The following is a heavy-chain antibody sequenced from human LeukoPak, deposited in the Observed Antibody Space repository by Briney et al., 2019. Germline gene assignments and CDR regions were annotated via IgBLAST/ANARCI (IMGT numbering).Heavy chain of an antibody. D-gene: IGHD5-18*01. Sequence: SETLSLTCTVSGGSISNYYWSWIRQSPGKRLEWIGYIYSSGSTNYNPSLKSRVTISVDTSKSQFSLRLSSVTAADTAVYYCARGPPGYSYGYQFDYWGQGTLVTVSS. CDR1: GGSISNYY. CDR2: IYSSGST. V-gene: IGHV4-59*01. J-gene: IGHJ4*02. CDR3: ARGPPGYSYGYQFDY.